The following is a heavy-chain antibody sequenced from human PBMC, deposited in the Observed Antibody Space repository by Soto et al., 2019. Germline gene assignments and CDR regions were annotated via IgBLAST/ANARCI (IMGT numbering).Heavy chain of an antibody. CDR3: ERVSGYDFLCGYDYSDH. CDR2: INIDGSST. V-gene: IGHV3-74*01. D-gene: IGHD3-3*01. J-gene: IGHJ4*02. CDR1: GVTFSSYW. Sequence: PWGSLILSCAASGVTFSSYWMHWVRQAPGKGLVWVSRINIDGSSTSYADSVKGRFTISRDNAKNTLYLQMNSLRAEDTAVYYCERVSGYDFLCGYDYSDHGGRGPLVTAS.